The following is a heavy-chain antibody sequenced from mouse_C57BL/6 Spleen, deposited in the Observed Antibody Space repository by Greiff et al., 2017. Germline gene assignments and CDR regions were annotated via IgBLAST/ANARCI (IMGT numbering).Heavy chain of an antibody. V-gene: IGHV1-5*01. CDR2: IYPGNSDT. CDR1: GYTFTSYW. J-gene: IGHJ2*01. CDR3: TGITTIVGENYFDY. Sequence: VQLQQSGTVLARPGASVKMSCKTSGYTFTSYWMHWVKQRPGQGLEWIGAIYPGNSDTSYNQKFKGKAKLTAGTSASTAYMELSSLTNEDSAVYYCTGITTIVGENYFDYWGQGTTLTVSS. D-gene: IGHD1-1*01.